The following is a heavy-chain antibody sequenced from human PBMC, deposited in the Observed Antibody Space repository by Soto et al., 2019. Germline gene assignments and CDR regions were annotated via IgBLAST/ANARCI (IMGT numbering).Heavy chain of an antibody. CDR3: TRDLNHDTGP. V-gene: IGHV3-7*04. J-gene: IGHJ5*02. Sequence: EVQLVESGGGLVQPGGSLRLSCAASGFTFSGYWMTWVRQAPGKGLEGVANISPDGSEEYYVDSVKGRFTISRDNAKNSVYLQMNSLRGEDTALYYCTRDLNHDTGPWGQGKQVTVSS. CDR1: GFTFSGYW. D-gene: IGHD2-8*02. CDR2: ISPDGSEE.